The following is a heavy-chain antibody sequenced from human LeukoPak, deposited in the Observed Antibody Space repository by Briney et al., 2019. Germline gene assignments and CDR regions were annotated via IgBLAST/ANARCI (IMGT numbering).Heavy chain of an antibody. CDR3: AKGGLRGVTISI. CDR1: GFTFSSYA. D-gene: IGHD3-10*01. Sequence: AGGSLRLSCAASGFTFSSYAMSWVRQAPGKGLEWVSAISGSGGSTYYADSVKGRFTISRDNSKNTLYLQMNSLRAEDTAVYYCAKGGLRGVTISIWGQGTLVTVSS. V-gene: IGHV3-23*01. CDR2: ISGSGGST. J-gene: IGHJ4*02.